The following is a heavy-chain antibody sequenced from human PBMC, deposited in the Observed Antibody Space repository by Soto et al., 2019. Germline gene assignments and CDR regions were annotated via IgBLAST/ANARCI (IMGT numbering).Heavy chain of an antibody. CDR2: IGGSGGGT. CDR1: GFTFSSYA. Sequence: PGGSLRLSCAASGFTFSSYAMTWVRQAPGKGRGWVSVIGGSGGGTYYADSVKGRFTISRDNSKNTLYLQMNSLRAEDTAVYYCAKGTANWNFGYFDYWGQGTLVTVSS. J-gene: IGHJ4*02. CDR3: AKGTANWNFGYFDY. D-gene: IGHD1-7*01. V-gene: IGHV3-23*01.